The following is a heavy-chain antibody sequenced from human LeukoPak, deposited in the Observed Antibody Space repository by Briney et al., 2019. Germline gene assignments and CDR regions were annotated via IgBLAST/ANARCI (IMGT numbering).Heavy chain of an antibody. J-gene: IGHJ6*03. CDR1: GFTFSSFC. CDR3: GYDFWSGYSGRMDV. Sequence: GGSLRLSCAASGFTFSSFCMSWVRQAPGKGLEWVANINQDGSDKYYVDSVRGRFTISRDNAKNSLYLQMNSLRAEDTAVYYCGYDFWSGYSGRMDVWGKGTTVTVSS. V-gene: IGHV3-7*01. D-gene: IGHD3-3*01. CDR2: INQDGSDK.